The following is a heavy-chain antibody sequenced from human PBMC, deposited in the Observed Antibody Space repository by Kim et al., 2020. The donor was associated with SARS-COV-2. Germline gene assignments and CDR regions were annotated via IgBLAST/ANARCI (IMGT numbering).Heavy chain of an antibody. J-gene: IGHJ4*02. Sequence: TYYNPSLRSRVTISIDTFKKQFPLKLTSVTAADTAVFYCARLGGVTKVDFWGQGTLVIVSS. D-gene: IGHD3-10*01. CDR3: ARLGGVTKVDF. V-gene: IGHV4-39*01. CDR2: T.